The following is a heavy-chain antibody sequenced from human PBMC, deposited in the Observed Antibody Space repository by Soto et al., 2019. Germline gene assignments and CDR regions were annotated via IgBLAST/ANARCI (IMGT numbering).Heavy chain of an antibody. CDR3: ANGCGGTCYSRIHY. J-gene: IGHJ4*02. Sequence: EVQLLESGGGLVQPGGSLRLSCAASGFTFSSYAMSWIRQAPGKGLEWVSGISDSGGSTYYADSVKGRFTISRDNSKNTRYLQMNSLRAEDTAVYYCANGCGGTCYSRIHYWGQGPLVTVSS. D-gene: IGHD2-15*01. CDR2: ISDSGGST. CDR1: GFTFSSYA. V-gene: IGHV3-23*01.